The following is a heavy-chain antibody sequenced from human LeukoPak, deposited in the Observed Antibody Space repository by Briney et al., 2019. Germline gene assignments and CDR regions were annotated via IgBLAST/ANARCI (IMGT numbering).Heavy chain of an antibody. J-gene: IGHJ6*03. CDR3: ARDGDCSGGSCSYYYYYYMDV. CDR1: GFTFSDYY. V-gene: IGHV3-11*01. D-gene: IGHD2-15*01. CDR2: ISSSGSTI. Sequence: TAGGSLRLSCAASGFTFSDYYMSWIRQAPGKGLEWVSYISSSGSTIYYADFVKGRFTISRDNAKNSLYLQMNSLRAEDTAVYYCARDGDCSGGSCSYYYYYYMDVWGKGTTVTVSS.